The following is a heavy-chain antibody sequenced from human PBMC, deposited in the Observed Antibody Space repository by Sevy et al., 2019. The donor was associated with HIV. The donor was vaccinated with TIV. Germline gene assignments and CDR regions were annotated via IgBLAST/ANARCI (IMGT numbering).Heavy chain of an antibody. D-gene: IGHD6-25*01. CDR3: ARVSWYSSGWLWFDN. J-gene: IGHJ5*02. Sequence: SETLSLTCTVSGGSISTNSYYWGWIRQPPGKGLAGIATIHYSGSTYYNPSLKSRVTISVDTSKDQFSLKLTSVTAADTSVYYCARVSWYSSGWLWFDNWGQGTLVTVSS. CDR2: IHYSGST. V-gene: IGHV4-39*01. CDR1: GGSISTNSYY.